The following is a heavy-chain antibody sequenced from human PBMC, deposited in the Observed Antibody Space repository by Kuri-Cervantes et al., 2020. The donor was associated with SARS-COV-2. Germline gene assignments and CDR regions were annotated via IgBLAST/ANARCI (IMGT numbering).Heavy chain of an antibody. V-gene: IGHV4-34*01. CDR3: ARVLNSGSYPYRGNWFDP. CDR1: GGSFSGYY. CDR2: INHSGST. Sequence: SETLSLTCAVYGGSFSGYYWSWIRQPPGKGLEWIGEINHSGSTNYNPSLESRVTISVDTSKNQFSLKLSSVTAADTAVYYCARVLNSGSYPYRGNWFDPWGQGTLVTVSS. J-gene: IGHJ5*02. D-gene: IGHD3-10*01.